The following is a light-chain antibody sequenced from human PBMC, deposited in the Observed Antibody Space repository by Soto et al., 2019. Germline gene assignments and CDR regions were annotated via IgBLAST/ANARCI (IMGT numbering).Light chain of an antibody. Sequence: DIQMTQSPSTLSASVGDRVTITCRASQSISSWLAWYQQKPGTAPNLLIYKASTLQGGVPSRFSGSGSGTESTLTISSLQPDDSAIYYCQQYSDNWTFGQGTKV. J-gene: IGKJ1*01. CDR3: QQYSDNWT. CDR2: KAS. CDR1: QSISSW. V-gene: IGKV1-5*03.